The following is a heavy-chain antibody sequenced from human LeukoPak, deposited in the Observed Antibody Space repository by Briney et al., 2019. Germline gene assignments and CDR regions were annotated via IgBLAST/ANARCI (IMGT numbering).Heavy chain of an antibody. Sequence: GGSLRLSCAASGFTFSSYAMSWVRQAPGKGLEWVSAISGSGGSTYYADSVKGRFTISSDNSKNTLYLQMNSLRAEDTAVYYCASTMVRGVSRYYGMDVWGQGTTVTVSS. CDR2: ISGSGGST. D-gene: IGHD3-10*01. J-gene: IGHJ6*02. V-gene: IGHV3-23*01. CDR3: ASTMVRGVSRYYGMDV. CDR1: GFTFSSYA.